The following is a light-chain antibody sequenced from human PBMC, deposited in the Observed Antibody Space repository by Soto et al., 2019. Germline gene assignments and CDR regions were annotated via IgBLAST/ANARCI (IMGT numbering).Light chain of an antibody. CDR1: QTINNF. V-gene: IGKV1-39*01. J-gene: IGKJ2*01. CDR2: AAS. Sequence: DLPVTQSPSSLSASVGDRVTITCRASQTINNFLHWYQQKPGEAPKLLIFAASRLHSGVPSRFSGSRSGTDFTLTISSLQPEDFATYSCQQSYHTPYTFGQGNKLEI. CDR3: QQSYHTPYT.